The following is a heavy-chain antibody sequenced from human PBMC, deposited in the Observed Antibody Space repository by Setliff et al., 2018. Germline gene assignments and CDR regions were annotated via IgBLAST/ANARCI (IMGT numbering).Heavy chain of an antibody. CDR2: IYYSGST. CDR3: ARVSMYSSSWYYYYYGMDV. D-gene: IGHD6-13*01. CDR1: GGSISSSSYY. V-gene: IGHV4-39*07. J-gene: IGHJ6*02. Sequence: SETLSLTCTVSGGSISSSSYYWDWIRQPPGKGLEWIGSIYYSGSTYYNPSLKSRVTISVDTSKNQFSLKLSSVTAADTAVYYCARVSMYSSSWYYYYYGMDVRGQGTTVTVSS.